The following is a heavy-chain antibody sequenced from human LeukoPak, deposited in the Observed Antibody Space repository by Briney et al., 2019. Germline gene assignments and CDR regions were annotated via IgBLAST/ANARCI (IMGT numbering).Heavy chain of an antibody. D-gene: IGHD3-10*01. CDR2: ISKDGSDE. V-gene: IGHV3-30*04. J-gene: IGHJ4*02. Sequence: GGSLRLSCVASGFTFSRYVVHWVRQAPGKGLEWVAVISKDGSDEYYADSVKGRFTVSRDPSKNSLYLQMNNLRGEDTAVYYCARAAPVRGVTFFDYWGQGTLITVSS. CDR3: ARAAPVRGVTFFDY. CDR1: GFTFSRYV.